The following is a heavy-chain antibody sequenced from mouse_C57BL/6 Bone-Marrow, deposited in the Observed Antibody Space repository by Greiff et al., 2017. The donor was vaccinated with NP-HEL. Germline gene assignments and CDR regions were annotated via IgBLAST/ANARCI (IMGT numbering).Heavy chain of an antibody. Sequence: VQLQQSGPELVKPGASVKIPCKASGYTFTDYNMDWVKQSHGKSLEWIGDINPNNGGTIYNQKFKGKATLTVDKSSSTAYMELRSLTSEDTAVYYCARGPPITTVVARDYFDYWGQGTTLTVSS. CDR1: GYTFTDYN. V-gene: IGHV1-18*01. CDR2: INPNNGGT. D-gene: IGHD1-1*01. CDR3: ARGPPITTVVARDYFDY. J-gene: IGHJ2*01.